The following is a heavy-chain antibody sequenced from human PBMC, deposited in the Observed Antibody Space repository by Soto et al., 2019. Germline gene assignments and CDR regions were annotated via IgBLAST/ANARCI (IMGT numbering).Heavy chain of an antibody. J-gene: IGHJ4*02. Sequence: SETLSLTCSVSGVSITNYYWSWIRQPPGKGLEWIGYMHHSGNTNYSPSLKSRVTMSVDTSKNQFSLKLNSVTAADTAVYYCARRECSGGTCYPFDYWGQGTLVTVSS. CDR2: MHHSGNT. V-gene: IGHV4-59*08. CDR1: GVSITNYY. D-gene: IGHD2-15*01. CDR3: ARRECSGGTCYPFDY.